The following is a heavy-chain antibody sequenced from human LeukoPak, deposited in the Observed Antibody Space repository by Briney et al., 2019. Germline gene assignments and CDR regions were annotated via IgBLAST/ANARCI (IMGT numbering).Heavy chain of an antibody. CDR3: ARDRRYYGSGGYHDY. D-gene: IGHD3-10*01. CDR1: GYTFTSYY. Sequence: ASVKVSCKASGYTFTSYYMHWVRQAPGQGLEWMGIINPSGGSTSYAQKFQGRVTMTRDTSTSTVYMELSSLRSEDTAVYYCARDRRYYGSGGYHDYWGQGTLVAVSP. CDR2: INPSGGST. J-gene: IGHJ4*02. V-gene: IGHV1-46*01.